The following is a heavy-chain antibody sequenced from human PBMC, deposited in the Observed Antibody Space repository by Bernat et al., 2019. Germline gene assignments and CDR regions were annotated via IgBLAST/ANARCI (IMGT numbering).Heavy chain of an antibody. V-gene: IGHV1-18*01. CDR3: ARDAGYCSGGSCYPYYFDY. D-gene: IGHD2-15*01. J-gene: IGHJ4*02. CDR2: ISAYNGNT. Sequence: QVQLVQSGAEVKKPGASVKVSCKASGYTFTSYGISWVRQAPGQGLEWMGWISAYNGNTNYAQKLQGRVTMTTDTSTSTAYMQLRSLRSDDTAVYYCARDAGYCSGGSCYPYYFDYWGQGTLVTVSS. CDR1: GYTFTSYG.